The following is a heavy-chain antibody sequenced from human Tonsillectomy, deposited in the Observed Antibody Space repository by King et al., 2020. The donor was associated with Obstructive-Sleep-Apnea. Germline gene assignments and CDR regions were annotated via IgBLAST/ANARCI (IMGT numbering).Heavy chain of an antibody. D-gene: IGHD3/OR15-3a*01. CDR2: IWYDGSNK. V-gene: IGHV3-33*01. Sequence: VQLVQSGGGVVQPGRSLRLSCAASGFTFNSFGMDWVRQAPGKGLEWVAFIWYDGSNKYYADSVKGRFTISRDNSKNTLYLQMNSLRAEDTAVYHCARDSPLRTGNYYGMDVWGQGTTVTVSS. CDR3: ARDSPLRTGNYYGMDV. CDR1: GFTFNSFG. J-gene: IGHJ6*02.